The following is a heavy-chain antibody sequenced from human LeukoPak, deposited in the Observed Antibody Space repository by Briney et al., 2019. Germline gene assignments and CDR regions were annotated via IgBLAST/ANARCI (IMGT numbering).Heavy chain of an antibody. CDR3: ARGYFCSGTSCRRYFDY. D-gene: IGHD2-2*01. CDR2: INHTGSS. J-gene: IGHJ4*02. Sequence: SETLSLTCAVYGGSFSGYYWSWIRQPPGKGLEWIGEINHTGSSNYNPSLESRVTISADTSKNQFSLTLSSVTAADTAVYYCARGYFCSGTSCRRYFDYWGQGTLVTVSS. V-gene: IGHV4-34*01. CDR1: GGSFSGYY.